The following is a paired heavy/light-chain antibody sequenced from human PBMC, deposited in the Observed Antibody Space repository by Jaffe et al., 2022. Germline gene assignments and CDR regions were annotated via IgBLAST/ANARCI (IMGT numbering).Light chain of an antibody. CDR1: QGISSY. CDR3: QQLNSYPQFT. CDR2: AAS. V-gene: IGKV1-9*01. J-gene: IGKJ3*01. Sequence: DIQLTQSPSFLSASVGDRVTITCRASQGISSYLAWYQQKPGKAPKLLIYAASTLQSGVPSRFSGSGSGTEFTLTISSLQPEDFATYYCQQLNSYPQFTFGPGTKVDIK.
Heavy chain of an antibody. J-gene: IGHJ4*02. Sequence: QLQLQESGPGLVKPSETLSLTCTVSGGSISSSSYYWGWIRQPPGKGLEWIGSIYYSGSTYYNPSLKSRVTISVDTSKNQFSLKLSSVTAADTAVYYCARHYDFWSGYPPRGGTDYWGQGTLVTVSS. D-gene: IGHD3-3*01. CDR3: ARHYDFWSGYPPRGGTDY. V-gene: IGHV4-39*01. CDR2: IYYSGST. CDR1: GGSISSSSYY.